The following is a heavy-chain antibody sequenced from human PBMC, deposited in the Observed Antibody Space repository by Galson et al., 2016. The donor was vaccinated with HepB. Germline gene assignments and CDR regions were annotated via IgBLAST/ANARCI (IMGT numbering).Heavy chain of an antibody. CDR1: GFTFSSDW. D-gene: IGHD2-8*01. Sequence: SLRLSCAVSGFTFSSDWMSWVRQAPGKGLEWVANIRQDGGEKYYVDSVKGRFTISRDNAKNSLYLQMNSLGAEDTAVYYCARNPPNSSYAFDVWGQGTMVTVSS. CDR3: ARNPPNSSYAFDV. CDR2: IRQDGGEK. J-gene: IGHJ3*01. V-gene: IGHV3-7*01.